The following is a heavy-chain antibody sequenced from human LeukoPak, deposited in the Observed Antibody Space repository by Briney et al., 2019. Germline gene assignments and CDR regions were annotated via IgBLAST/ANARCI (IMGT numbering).Heavy chain of an antibody. CDR2: ISGSGGST. Sequence: PGGSLRLSCAASGFTFRSYAMSWVRQAPGKGLEGVSAISGSGGSTYYADSVKGRFTISRDNSKNTLYLQMNSLRAEDTAVYYCAKEGGAPYNWNGNFDYWGQGTLVTVSS. CDR1: GFTFRSYA. CDR3: AKEGGAPYNWNGNFDY. V-gene: IGHV3-23*01. D-gene: IGHD1-1*01. J-gene: IGHJ4*02.